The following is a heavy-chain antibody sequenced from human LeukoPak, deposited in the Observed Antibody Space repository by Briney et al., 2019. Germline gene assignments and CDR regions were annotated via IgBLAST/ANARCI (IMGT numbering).Heavy chain of an antibody. CDR3: AYEGRSSSSSVDY. V-gene: IGHV1-2*02. CDR1: GYTFSVSY. CDR2: INPNIGGT. Sequence: ASVKVSCTASGYTFSVSYMHWVRQAPGQRLGWMGWINPNIGGTNNAQKFRGRVTITRDTSISTAYMELSRLRSDDTAVYYCAYEGRSSSSSVDYWGQGTLVTVSS. J-gene: IGHJ4*02. D-gene: IGHD6-13*01.